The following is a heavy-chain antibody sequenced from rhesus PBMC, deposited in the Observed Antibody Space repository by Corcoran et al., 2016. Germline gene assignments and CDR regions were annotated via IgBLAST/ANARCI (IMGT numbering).Heavy chain of an antibody. CDR3: ARAHGSSYEYMSH. D-gene: IGHD4-29*01. V-gene: IGHV4-80*01. J-gene: IGHJ4*01. CDR2: INGNSGRT. CDR1: VASLRSYW. Sequence: QVQLQESGPGLVKPSETLSLPCAVSVASLRSYWLSWLRHPPGHGLEWIGAINGNSGRTNYNPTLKSRVTISKDASKNQFSLKLSSVTAADTAVYYCARAHGSSYEYMSHWGQGVLVTVSS.